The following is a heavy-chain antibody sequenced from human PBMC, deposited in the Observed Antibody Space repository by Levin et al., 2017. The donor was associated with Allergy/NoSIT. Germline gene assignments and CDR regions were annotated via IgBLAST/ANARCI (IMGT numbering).Heavy chain of an antibody. CDR3: AGDDGYSGYKD. Sequence: PGGSLRLSCAASGFTFSTHSMNWVRQAPGKGLEWVAYISSSSSAIYYADSVKGRFTISRDNAKQSLYLQMNSLRYDDTAVYYCAGDDGYSGYKDWGQGTLVTVSS. CDR1: GFTFSTHS. J-gene: IGHJ4*02. V-gene: IGHV3-48*02. D-gene: IGHD5-12*01. CDR2: ISSSSSAI.